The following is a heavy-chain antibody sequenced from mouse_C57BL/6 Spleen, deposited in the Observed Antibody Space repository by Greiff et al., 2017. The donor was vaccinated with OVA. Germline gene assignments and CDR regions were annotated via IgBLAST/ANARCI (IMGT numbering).Heavy chain of an antibody. D-gene: IGHD1-1*01. CDR1: GYSITSGYY. Sequence: VQLQQSGPGLVKPSQSLSLTCSVTGYSITSGYYWNWIRQFPGNKLEWMGYISYDGSNNYNPSLKNRISITRDTSKNQFFLKLNSVTTEDTATYYCARDGSSSGFAYWGQGTLVTVSA. CDR3: ARDGSSSGFAY. V-gene: IGHV3-6*01. J-gene: IGHJ3*01. CDR2: ISYDGSN.